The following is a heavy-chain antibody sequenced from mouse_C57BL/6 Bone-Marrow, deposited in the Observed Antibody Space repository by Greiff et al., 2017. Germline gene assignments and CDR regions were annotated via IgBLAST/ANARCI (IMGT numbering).Heavy chain of an antibody. J-gene: IGHJ4*01. D-gene: IGHD2-1*01. V-gene: IGHV1-64*01. CDR2: IHPNSGST. CDR3: ARYYGNYYAMDY. Sequence: VQLQQPGAELVKPGASVKLSCKASGYTFTSYWMHWVKQRPGQGLEWIGMIHPNSGSTNYNEKFKSKATLTVDKSSSTAYMQLISLTSEDSAVYYCARYYGNYYAMDYWGQGTSVTVSS. CDR1: GYTFTSYW.